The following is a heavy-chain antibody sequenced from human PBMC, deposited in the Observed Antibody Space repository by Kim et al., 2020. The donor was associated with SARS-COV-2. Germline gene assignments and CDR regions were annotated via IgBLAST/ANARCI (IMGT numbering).Heavy chain of an antibody. CDR2: INPSGGST. D-gene: IGHD2-21*01. J-gene: IGHJ5*02. V-gene: IGHV1-46*01. CDR3: ARAKRRLPQFDP. Sequence: ASVKVSCKASGYTFTSYYLHWVRQAPGQGLEWMGIINPSGGSTSYAQKFQGRVTMTRDTSTGTVYMELSSLRSEDTAVYYCARAKRRLPQFDPWGQGTLVTVSS. CDR1: GYTFTSYY.